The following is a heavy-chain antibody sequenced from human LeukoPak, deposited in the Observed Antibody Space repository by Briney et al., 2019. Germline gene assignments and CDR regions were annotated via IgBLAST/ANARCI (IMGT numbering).Heavy chain of an antibody. V-gene: IGHV4-31*03. J-gene: IGHJ4*02. CDR2: LHPTGST. CDR3: VKDRGDYGGDPGYFDY. CDR1: GVSISSGNYY. Sequence: SETLSLTCTVSGVSISSGNYYWTWIRQHPGKGLEWIGCLHPTGSTHYNPSLKGRLSISVGTSKNQFSLRLNSVTAADTAVYYCVKDRGDYGGDPGYFDYWGQGAHVTVSS. D-gene: IGHD4-17*01.